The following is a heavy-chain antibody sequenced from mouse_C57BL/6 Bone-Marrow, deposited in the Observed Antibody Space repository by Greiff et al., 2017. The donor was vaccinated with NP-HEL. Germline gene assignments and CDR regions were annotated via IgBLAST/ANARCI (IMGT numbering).Heavy chain of an antibody. V-gene: IGHV5-16*01. CDR3: ARGDYDAPYYVDY. J-gene: IGHJ2*01. CDR2: INYDGSST. Sequence: EVQLQESEGGLVQPGSSMKLSCTASGFTFSDYYMAWVRQVPEKGLEWVANINYDGSSTYYLDSLKSRFIITRDNAKNILYLQMSSLKSEDTATYYCARGDYDAPYYVDYWGQGTTLTVSS. D-gene: IGHD2-4*01. CDR1: GFTFSDYY.